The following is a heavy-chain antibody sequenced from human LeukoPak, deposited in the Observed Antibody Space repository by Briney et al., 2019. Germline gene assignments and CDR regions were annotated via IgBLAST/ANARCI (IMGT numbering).Heavy chain of an antibody. V-gene: IGHV4-34*01. CDR1: GGSFSGYY. D-gene: IGHD1-26*01. J-gene: IGHJ5*02. CDR2: INHSGST. Sequence: SETLSLTCAVYGGSFSGYYWSWIRQPPGKGLEWIGEINHSGSTNYNPSLKSRVTISVDTSKNQFSLKLSSVTAVDTAVYYCARGAGSAYSGGYHNWFDPWGQGTLVTVSS. CDR3: ARGAGSAYSGGYHNWFDP.